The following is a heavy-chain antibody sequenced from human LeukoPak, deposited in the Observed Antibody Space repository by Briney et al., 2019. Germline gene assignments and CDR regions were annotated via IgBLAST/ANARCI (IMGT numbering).Heavy chain of an antibody. CDR2: INHSGST. CDR1: GYSISSGYY. D-gene: IGHD2-2*01. V-gene: IGHV4-38-2*01. J-gene: IGHJ5*02. CDR3: ARVGDCSSTSCQGWFDP. Sequence: SETLSLTCAVSGYSISSGYYWGWIRQPPGKGLEWIGEINHSGSTNYNPSLKSRVTISVDTSKNQFSLKLSSVTAADTAVYYCARVGDCSSTSCQGWFDPWGQGTLVTVSS.